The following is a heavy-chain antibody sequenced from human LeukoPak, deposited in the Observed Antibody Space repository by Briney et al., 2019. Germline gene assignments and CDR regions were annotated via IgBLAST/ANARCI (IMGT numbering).Heavy chain of an antibody. CDR1: GFIFSHYW. J-gene: IGHJ4*02. CDR2: IKQDGSVK. V-gene: IGHV3-7*01. CDR3: ARGPF. Sequence: GGSLRLSCGASGFIFSHYWMSWVRQAPGKGLEWVANIKQDGSVKYYVDSLKGRFTISRDNARNLLYLQMSSLRAEDSAVYYCARGPFWGQGTLVTVSS.